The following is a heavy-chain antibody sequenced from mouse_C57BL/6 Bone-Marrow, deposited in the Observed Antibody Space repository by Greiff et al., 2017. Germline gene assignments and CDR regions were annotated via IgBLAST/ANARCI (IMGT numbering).Heavy chain of an antibody. CDR2: IYPGGGYP. CDR3: ARLGLRLRPCDY. V-gene: IGHV1-63*01. Sequence: QVQLQQSGAELVRPGTSVKMSCKASGYTFTNYWIGWATPRPGHGLEWIGAIYPGGGYPNYNEKFKGKATLTADKSSSTAYMQFSSLTSEDSAIYYCARLGLRLRPCDYGGQGTTLTVSS. D-gene: IGHD3-2*02. J-gene: IGHJ2*01. CDR1: GYTFTNYW.